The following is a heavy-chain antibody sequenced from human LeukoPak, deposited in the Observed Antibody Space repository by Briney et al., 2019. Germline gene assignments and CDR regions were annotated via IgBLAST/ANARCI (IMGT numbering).Heavy chain of an antibody. CDR1: GFTFSTYG. D-gene: IGHD1-1*01. Sequence: YPGGSLRLSCAASGFTFSTYGMHWVRQAPGKGLEWVAVIWYDGGNKYYADSVKGRFTISRDNSKNTLYLQMNSLRAEDTGVYYCARGGNWNYIDYWGQGTLVTVSS. J-gene: IGHJ4*02. CDR2: IWYDGGNK. V-gene: IGHV3-33*01. CDR3: ARGGNWNYIDY.